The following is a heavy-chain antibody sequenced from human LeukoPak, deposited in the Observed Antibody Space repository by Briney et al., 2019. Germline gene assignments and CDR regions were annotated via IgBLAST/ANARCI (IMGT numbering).Heavy chain of an antibody. CDR3: ARADCSSSTCYLRRSWFDP. V-gene: IGHV3-21*01. D-gene: IGHD2-2*01. Sequence: PGGSLRLSCAASGFTLSNDMNWVRQAPGKGLERVSSISTSSRYIYYKDSVRGRFTISRDDAKNSLYLEMNSLRAEDTAVYYCARADCSSSTCYLRRSWFDPWGQGTLVTVSS. CDR1: GFTLSND. J-gene: IGHJ5*02. CDR2: ISTSSRYI.